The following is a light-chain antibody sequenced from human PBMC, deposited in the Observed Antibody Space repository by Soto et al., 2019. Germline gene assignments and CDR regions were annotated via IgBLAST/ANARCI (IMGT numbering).Light chain of an antibody. J-gene: IGKJ3*01. CDR3: KQYYRTPPT. CDR2: WAS. CDR1: QSLLYSSDNKSY. V-gene: IGKV4-1*01. Sequence: DIVMTQSPDSLAVSLGERATINCRSSQSLLYSSDNKSYLAWYQQKPGQPPKLLIYWASTRESGVPDRFSGSGSGTDFTRTISSLQAEDVAVYYCKQYYRTPPTFGPVTKVDIK.